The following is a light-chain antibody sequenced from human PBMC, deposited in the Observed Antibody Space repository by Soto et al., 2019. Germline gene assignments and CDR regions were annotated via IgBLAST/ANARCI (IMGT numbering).Light chain of an antibody. CDR1: QSVGTY. CDR2: DAS. Sequence: EIVLTQSPATLSLSPGERATLSCRASQSVGTYLAWYQQKPGQAPRLLIYDASNGATGIPARFSGSGSGTDFTLTISGLEPEDFAVYYCQQRTNWPPLTFGGGTKVEIK. V-gene: IGKV3-11*01. J-gene: IGKJ4*01. CDR3: QQRTNWPPLT.